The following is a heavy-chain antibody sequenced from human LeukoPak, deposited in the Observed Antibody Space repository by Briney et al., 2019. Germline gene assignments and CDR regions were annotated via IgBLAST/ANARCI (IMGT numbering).Heavy chain of an antibody. CDR2: IRQDGSEK. J-gene: IGHJ4*02. D-gene: IGHD6-25*01. Sequence: GGSLRLSCAASGFTFSSYWMSWVRQAPGKALERVANIRQDGSEKYYVDSVKGRFTISRDNAKNSLYLQMNSLRAEDTAVYYCAREKYSSGHYYFDYWGQGTLVTVSS. CDR3: AREKYSSGHYYFDY. V-gene: IGHV3-7*01. CDR1: GFTFSSYW.